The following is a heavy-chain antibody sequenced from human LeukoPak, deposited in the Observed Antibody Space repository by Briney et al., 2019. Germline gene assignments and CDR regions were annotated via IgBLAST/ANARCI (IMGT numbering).Heavy chain of an antibody. Sequence: TSETLSLTCTVSGGSISSYYWSWIRQPPGKGLEWIGYIYYSGSTNYNPSLKSRVTISVDTSKNQFSLKLSSVTAADTAVYYCARMRRQWLFDYWGQGTLVTVS. CDR2: IYYSGST. V-gene: IGHV4-59*01. D-gene: IGHD6-19*01. CDR3: ARMRRQWLFDY. J-gene: IGHJ4*02. CDR1: GGSISSYY.